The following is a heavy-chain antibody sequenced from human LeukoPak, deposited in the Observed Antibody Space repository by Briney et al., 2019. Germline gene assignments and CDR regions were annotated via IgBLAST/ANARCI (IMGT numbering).Heavy chain of an antibody. J-gene: IGHJ4*02. V-gene: IGHV3-23*01. Sequence: GGSLRLSCAASGFTFSSYAMSWVRQAPGKGLEWVSAISGSGGSTYYADSVEGRFTISRDNSKNTLYLQMNSLRAEDTAVYYCATPQVLRYFDWLSHRNFDYWGQGTLVTVSS. D-gene: IGHD3-9*01. CDR2: ISGSGGST. CDR1: GFTFSSYA. CDR3: ATPQVLRYFDWLSHRNFDY.